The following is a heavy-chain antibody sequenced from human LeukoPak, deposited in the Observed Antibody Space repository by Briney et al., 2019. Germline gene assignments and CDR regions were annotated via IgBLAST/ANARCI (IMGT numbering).Heavy chain of an antibody. D-gene: IGHD6-19*01. CDR1: GGSISSNW. Sequence: SGTLSLTCAVSGGSISSNWWSWVRQPPGKGLEWIGEIHHSGTTNSNPSLKSRLTISVDESKNQFSLNLSSVTAADTAVYYCARHIAIAGLRGFDYWGQGTLVTVSS. V-gene: IGHV4-4*02. CDR2: IHHSGTT. CDR3: ARHIAIAGLRGFDY. J-gene: IGHJ4*02.